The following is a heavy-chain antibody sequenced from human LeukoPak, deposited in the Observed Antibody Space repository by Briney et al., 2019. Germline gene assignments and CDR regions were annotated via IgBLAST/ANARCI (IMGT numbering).Heavy chain of an antibody. V-gene: IGHV3-30*02. CDR1: GFTFSSYG. D-gene: IGHD6-13*01. CDR2: IRYDGSNK. CDR3: AKEKAAPHDY. J-gene: IGHJ4*02. Sequence: PGGPLRLSCAASGFTFSSYGMHWVRQAPGKGLEWVAFIRYDGSNKYYADSVKGRFTISRDNSKNTLYLQMNSLRAEDTAVYYCAKEKAAPHDYWGQGTLVTVSS.